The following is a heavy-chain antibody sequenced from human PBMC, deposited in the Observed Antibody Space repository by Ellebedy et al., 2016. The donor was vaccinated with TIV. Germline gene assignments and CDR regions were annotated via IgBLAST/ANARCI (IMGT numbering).Heavy chain of an antibody. CDR2: ISYSGDLM. CDR3: ARLGVITAAGASDS. J-gene: IGHJ4*02. CDR1: GFTFSGYY. D-gene: IGHD6-13*01. V-gene: IGHV3-11*01. Sequence: PGGSLRLSCAASGFTFSGYYMSWFRQAPGKGPEWVSYISYSGDLMYYADSVKGRFTTSRDNAGNSLYLQMNSLRAEDTAVYDCARLGVITAAGASDSWGQGTLVIVSS.